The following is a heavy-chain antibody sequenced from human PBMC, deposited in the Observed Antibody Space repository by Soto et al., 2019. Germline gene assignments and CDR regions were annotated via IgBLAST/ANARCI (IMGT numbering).Heavy chain of an antibody. CDR1: GASISSYNY. Sequence: SETLSLTCNVSGASISSYNYWGWFRQPPGKGLEWIGSIIYCGDIKYNPSLRSRLTLFVDTSKNQFSLKLSSVTAADTAVYYCVRHAQWIIRAYWGQGSLVTVSS. CDR2: IIYCGDI. V-gene: IGHV4-39*01. J-gene: IGHJ4*02. CDR3: VRHAQWIIRAY. D-gene: IGHD5-12*01.